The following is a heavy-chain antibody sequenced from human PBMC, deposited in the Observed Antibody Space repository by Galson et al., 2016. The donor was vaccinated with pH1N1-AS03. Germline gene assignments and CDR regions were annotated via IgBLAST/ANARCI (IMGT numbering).Heavy chain of an antibody. CDR2: IYWDDDK. CDR1: GFSLSTSGVG. D-gene: IGHD3-10*01. V-gene: IGHV2-5*02. CDR3: VHRHGYYGSGSYGEVDP. J-gene: IGHJ6*02. Sequence: PALVKPTQTLTLTCTFSGFSLSTSGVGVGWIRQPPGKALEWLALIYWDDDKRYSPSLTSRLTITKDTSQNQVVLTMTNMDPVDTATYYCVHRHGYYGSGSYGEVDPWGQGTTVTVSS.